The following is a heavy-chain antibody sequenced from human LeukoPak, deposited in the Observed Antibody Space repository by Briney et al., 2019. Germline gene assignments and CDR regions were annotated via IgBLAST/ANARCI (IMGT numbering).Heavy chain of an antibody. D-gene: IGHD5-12*01. J-gene: IGHJ4*02. CDR3: ARISLRSEGFDY. V-gene: IGHV4-30-4*01. CDR2: IYYSGST. CDR1: GGSISSGDYY. Sequence: PSETLSLTCTVSGGSISSGDYYWSWIRQPPGKGLEWIGYIYYSGSTYYNPSLKSRVTISVDTSKNQFSLKLSSVTAADTAVYYCARISLRSEGFDYWGRGTLVTVSS.